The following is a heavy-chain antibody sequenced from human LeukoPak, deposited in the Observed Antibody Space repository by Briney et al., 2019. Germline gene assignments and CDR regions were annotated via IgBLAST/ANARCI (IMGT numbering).Heavy chain of an antibody. V-gene: IGHV3-23*01. D-gene: IGHD2-21*02. Sequence: GGSLRLSCAASGFTFSSYAMSWVRQAPGKGLEWVSAISGSGGSTYYADSVKGRFTISRDNSKNTLYLQMNSLGAEDTAVYYCAKCPIVVVTAIDYWGQGTLVTVSS. CDR2: ISGSGGST. CDR3: AKCPIVVVTAIDY. J-gene: IGHJ4*02. CDR1: GFTFSSYA.